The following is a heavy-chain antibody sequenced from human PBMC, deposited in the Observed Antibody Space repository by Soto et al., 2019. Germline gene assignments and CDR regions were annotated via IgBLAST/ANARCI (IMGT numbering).Heavy chain of an antibody. V-gene: IGHV4-4*02. D-gene: IGHD3-9*01. J-gene: IGHJ5*02. CDR2: IYHSGST. CDR3: ARVTKYYDILTGYGSYGNWFDP. CDR1: SGSISSSNW. Sequence: HVQLQESGPGLVKPSGTLSLTCAVSSGSISSSNWWSWVRQPPGKGLEWIGEIYHSGSTNYNPSLKSRVTISVDKSKNQFSLKLSSVTATDTAVYYCARVTKYYDILTGYGSYGNWFDPWGQGTLVTVSS.